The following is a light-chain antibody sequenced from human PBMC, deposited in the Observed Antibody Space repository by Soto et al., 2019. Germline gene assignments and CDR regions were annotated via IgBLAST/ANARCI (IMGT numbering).Light chain of an antibody. CDR3: QPYDSSLSGWV. Sequence: QSVLTQPPSVSGAPGQRVTISCTGSSSKIGAGYDVHEYQQLPGTAPKLLIYGNSNRPSGVPDRFSGSKTGTSASLAITGHQAEDEADYYCQPYDSSLSGWVFGGGTKVTVL. CDR1: SSKIGAGYD. V-gene: IGLV1-40*01. J-gene: IGLJ3*02. CDR2: GNS.